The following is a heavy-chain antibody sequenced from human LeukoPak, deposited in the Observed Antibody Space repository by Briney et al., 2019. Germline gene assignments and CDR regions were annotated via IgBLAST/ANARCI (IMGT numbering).Heavy chain of an antibody. CDR1: GGSISSGDYY. D-gene: IGHD3-22*01. J-gene: IGHJ5*02. CDR2: IYYSGST. V-gene: IGHV4-30-4*01. Sequence: SETLSLTCTVSGGSISSGDYYWSWIRQPPGKGLEWIGYIYYSGSTYYNPSLKSRVTISVDTSKNQFSLKLSSVTAADTAVCYCARGRSNRITMIVVGTGDWFDPWGQGTLVTVSS. CDR3: ARGRSNRITMIVVGTGDWFDP.